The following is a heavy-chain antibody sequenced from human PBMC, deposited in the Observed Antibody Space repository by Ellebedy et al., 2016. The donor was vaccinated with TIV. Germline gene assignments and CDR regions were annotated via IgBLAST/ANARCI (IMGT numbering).Heavy chain of an antibody. CDR1: GYTFTNYY. V-gene: IGHV1-46*01. D-gene: IGHD1-1*01. CDR2: INPSGGRT. CDR3: ATTNPEGAFDI. Sequence: AASVKVSCKASGYTFTNYYMHWVRQAPGQGLEWMGIINPSGGRTTYAEKFQDRATMTRDTSTSTVYMDLSSLRSEDTAVYYCATTNPEGAFDIWGQGTMVTVSS. J-gene: IGHJ3*02.